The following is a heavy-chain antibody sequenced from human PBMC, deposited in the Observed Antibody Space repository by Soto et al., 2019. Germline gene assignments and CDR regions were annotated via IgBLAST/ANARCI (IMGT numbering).Heavy chain of an antibody. Sequence: GGSLRLSCAASGFTLSYHYMSWIRQAPGKGLEWIGYSSNSGSFTRYADSVEGRFSISRDNAKSSLYLQISSLRGDDTATYYCVKSGDNYNLLDYWGQGTPVTVS. V-gene: IGHV3-11*06. D-gene: IGHD1-1*01. CDR3: VKSGDNYNLLDY. J-gene: IGHJ4*02. CDR2: SSNSGSFT. CDR1: GFTLSYHY.